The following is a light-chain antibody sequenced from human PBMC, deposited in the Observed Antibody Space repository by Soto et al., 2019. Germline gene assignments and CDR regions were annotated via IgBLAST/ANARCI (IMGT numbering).Light chain of an antibody. V-gene: IGKV1-9*01. Sequence: IQLTQSPSSLYASVGDRVTITCRASQGISSFLAWYQQKPGKAPKLLIYAASTLQSGVPSRFSGSGSGTDFTLTISSLQPEDFATYYCQQLNTYPRTWTFGQGTKVEIK. CDR2: AAS. J-gene: IGKJ1*01. CDR1: QGISSF. CDR3: QQLNTYPRTWT.